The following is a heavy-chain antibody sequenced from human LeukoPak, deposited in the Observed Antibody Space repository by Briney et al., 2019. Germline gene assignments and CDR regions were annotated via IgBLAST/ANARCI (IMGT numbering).Heavy chain of an antibody. CDR2: ISASGGST. V-gene: IGHV3-23*01. CDR1: GFTFSSYA. CDR3: ARGTTTGVY. D-gene: IGHD4-11*01. Sequence: GGSLRPSCAASGFTFSSYAMNWVRQAPGKGLEWVSTISASGGSTYYADSVKGRFSISRDNSKNTLDLQMNSLRAEDTAVYYCARGTTTGVYWGQGTLVTVSS. J-gene: IGHJ4*02.